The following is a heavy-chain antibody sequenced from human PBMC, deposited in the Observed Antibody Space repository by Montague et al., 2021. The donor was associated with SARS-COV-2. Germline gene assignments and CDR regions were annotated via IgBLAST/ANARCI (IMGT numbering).Heavy chain of an antibody. Sequence: TLSLTCTVSGGSISSGGYYWSWIRQHPGKGLEWIGYIYYCGSTYYNPSLKSRVTISVDTSKNQFSLKLSSVTAADTAVYYCARAGTITMIVVVIDAFDIWGQGTMVIVSS. CDR3: ARAGTITMIVVVIDAFDI. V-gene: IGHV4-31*03. D-gene: IGHD3-22*01. J-gene: IGHJ3*02. CDR1: GGSISSGGYY. CDR2: IYYCGST.